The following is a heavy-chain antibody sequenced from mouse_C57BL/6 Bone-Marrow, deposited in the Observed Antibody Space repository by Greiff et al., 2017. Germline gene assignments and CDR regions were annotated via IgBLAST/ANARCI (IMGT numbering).Heavy chain of an antibody. J-gene: IGHJ4*01. Sequence: EVQLQQSGAELVRPGASVKLSCTASGFNIKDDYMHWVKQRPEQGLEWIGWIDPENGDTEYASKFQGKATITADTSSNTAYLQLSSLTSEDTAVYYCTTFITTGASYYAMDYWGQGTSVTVSS. CDR3: TTFITTGASYYAMDY. V-gene: IGHV14-4*01. CDR1: GFNIKDDY. D-gene: IGHD1-1*01. CDR2: IDPENGDT.